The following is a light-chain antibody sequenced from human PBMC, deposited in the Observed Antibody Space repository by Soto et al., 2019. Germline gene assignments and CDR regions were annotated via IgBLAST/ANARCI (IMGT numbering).Light chain of an antibody. CDR2: GNS. V-gene: IGLV1-40*01. CDR3: QTYDSSLSGSV. Sequence: QSVLTQPPSVSGAPGQRVTISCTGSSSNIGAGYDVHWYQQLPGTAPKLLIYGNSNRPSGVPDRFSGSKSGTSASLAITGLQAADEADYSCQTYDSSLSGSVFGGGTQLTV. CDR1: SSNIGAGYD. J-gene: IGLJ2*01.